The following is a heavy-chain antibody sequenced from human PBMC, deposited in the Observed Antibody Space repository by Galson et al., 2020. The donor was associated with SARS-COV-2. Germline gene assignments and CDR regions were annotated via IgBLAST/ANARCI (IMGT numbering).Heavy chain of an antibody. D-gene: IGHD3-22*01. CDR3: AKRGRYYYDSSGYYLRYWGDDY. Sequence: SLRLSCAASGFTFSSYAMHWVRQAPGKGLEWVAVISYDGSNKYYADSVKGRFTISRDNSKNTLYLQMNSLRAEDTAVYYCAKRGRYYYDSSGYYLRYWGDDYWGQGTLVTVSS. V-gene: IGHV3-30*04. J-gene: IGHJ4*02. CDR1: GFTFSSYA. CDR2: ISYDGSNK.